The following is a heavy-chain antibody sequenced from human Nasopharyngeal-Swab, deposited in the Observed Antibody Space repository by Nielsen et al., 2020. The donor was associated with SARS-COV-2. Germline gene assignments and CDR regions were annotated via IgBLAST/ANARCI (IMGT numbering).Heavy chain of an antibody. CDR3: AHHYGGNTDHLDY. CDR1: GFTFSDYY. J-gene: IGHJ4*02. D-gene: IGHD4-23*01. Sequence: GESLKISCAASGFTFSDYYMSWIRQAPGKGPEWVSYISSSGSTIYYADSVKGRFTISRDNAKNSLYLQMNSLRAEDTAVYYCAHHYGGNTDHLDYWGQGTLVTVSS. V-gene: IGHV3-11*04. CDR2: ISSSGSTI.